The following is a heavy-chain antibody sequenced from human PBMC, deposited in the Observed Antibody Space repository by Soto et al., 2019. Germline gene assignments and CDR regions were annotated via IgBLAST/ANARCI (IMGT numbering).Heavy chain of an antibody. V-gene: IGHV3-23*01. J-gene: IGHJ4*02. D-gene: IGHD3-9*01. CDR3: AKSSAPYDWLLFCDY. CDR1: GFTFSSYA. CDR2: ISGSGDRT. Sequence: GGSLRLSCAASGFTFSSYAMNWVRQAPGKGLEWVSAISGSGDRTYYADSVKGRFTISRDNSKNTLYLQMKSLRAEDTAVYYCAKSSAPYDWLLFCDYWGQGTLVTVSS.